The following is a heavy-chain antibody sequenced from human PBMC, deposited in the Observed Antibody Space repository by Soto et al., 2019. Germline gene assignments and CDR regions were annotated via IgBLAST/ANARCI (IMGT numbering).Heavy chain of an antibody. V-gene: IGHV3-64D*06. D-gene: IGHD3-3*01. CDR3: VKSDFWSLYTGNYYGMDV. J-gene: IGHJ6*02. CDR2: ISSNGGST. CDR1: GFTFSSYA. Sequence: GGSLRLSCSASGFTFSSYAMHWVRQAPGKGLEYVSAISSNGGSTYYADSVKGRFTISRDNSKNTLYLQMSSLRAEDTAVYYCVKSDFWSLYTGNYYGMDVWGQGTTVTVSS.